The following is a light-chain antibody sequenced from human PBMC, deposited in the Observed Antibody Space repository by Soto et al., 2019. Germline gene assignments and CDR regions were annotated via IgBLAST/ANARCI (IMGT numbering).Light chain of an antibody. CDR3: QQRSNWPIT. CDR1: QGVSSS. Sequence: PGERATLSCRTSQGVSSSFAWYQQKPGRAPRLLIYDASSRATGIPARFIGSGSGTDFTLTISSLEPEDFAVYYCQQRSNWPITFGQGTRLEIK. CDR2: DAS. J-gene: IGKJ5*01. V-gene: IGKV3-11*01.